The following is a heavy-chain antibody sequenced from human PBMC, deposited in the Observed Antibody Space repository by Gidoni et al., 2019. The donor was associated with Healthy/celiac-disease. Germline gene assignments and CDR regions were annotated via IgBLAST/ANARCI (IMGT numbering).Heavy chain of an antibody. J-gene: IGHJ6*03. D-gene: IGHD2-2*01. CDR1: GGSFSGYS. CDR2: INHSGST. Sequence: QVQLQQWGAGLLKPSETLSLTCAVYGGSFSGYSWSWIRQPPGKGLEWIGEINHSGSTNYNPSLKSRVTIYVDTSKNQFSLKLSSVTAADTAVYYCARGRTRYCSSTSCYVDYYYYYMDVWGKGTTVTVSS. CDR3: ARGRTRYCSSTSCYVDYYYYYMDV. V-gene: IGHV4-34*01.